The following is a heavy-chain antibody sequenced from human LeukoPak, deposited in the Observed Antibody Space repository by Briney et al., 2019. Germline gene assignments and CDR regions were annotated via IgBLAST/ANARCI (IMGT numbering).Heavy chain of an antibody. CDR2: TNHSGST. CDR1: GGSFSGYY. CDR3: ARPQGSSSSFHY. V-gene: IGHV4-34*01. Sequence: SETLSLTCAVYGGSFSGYYWSWIRQPPGKGLEWIGETNHSGSTNYNPSLKSRVTISVDTSKNQFSPKLSSVTAADTAVYYCARPQGSSSSFHYWGQGTLVAVSS. J-gene: IGHJ4*02. D-gene: IGHD6-13*01.